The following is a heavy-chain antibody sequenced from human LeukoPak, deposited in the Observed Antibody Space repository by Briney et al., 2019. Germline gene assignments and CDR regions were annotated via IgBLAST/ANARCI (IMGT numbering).Heavy chain of an antibody. Sequence: KPSETLSLTCTVSGGSISSYYWSWIRQPAGKGLEWIGRIYTSGSTNYNPSLKSRVTMSVDTSKNQFSLKLSSVTAADTAVYYCARDTKRQYYYGSGSYYNEAFIFDYWGQGTLVTVSS. V-gene: IGHV4-4*07. D-gene: IGHD3-10*01. CDR2: IYTSGST. CDR1: GGSISSYY. CDR3: ARDTKRQYYYGSGSYYNEAFIFDY. J-gene: IGHJ4*02.